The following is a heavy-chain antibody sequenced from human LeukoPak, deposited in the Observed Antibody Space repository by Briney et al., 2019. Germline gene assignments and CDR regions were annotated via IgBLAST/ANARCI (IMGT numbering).Heavy chain of an antibody. D-gene: IGHD2-15*01. Sequence: SGPTLVKPTQTLTLTCTFTGFSLSTSGVGVGWIRQPPGKALEWLALIYWNDDKRYSPSLKSRLTITKDTSKNQVVLTMTNMDPVDTATYYCAHRRRLHNFDYWGQGTLVTVSS. CDR3: AHRRRLHNFDY. J-gene: IGHJ4*02. CDR2: IYWNDDK. CDR1: GFSLSTSGVG. V-gene: IGHV2-5*01.